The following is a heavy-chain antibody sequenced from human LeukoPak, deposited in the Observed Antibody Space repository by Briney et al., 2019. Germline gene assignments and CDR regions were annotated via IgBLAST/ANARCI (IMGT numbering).Heavy chain of an antibody. Sequence: ASVTVSCKASGFTFNAYYIHWVRQAPGQGLEWMGWINPNTGDTNFAQKFQGRVAMTRDTSLSTAYMDLSRLTSDDTAVYYCARDWPGISLHFDLWGRGTLITVSS. J-gene: IGHJ2*01. V-gene: IGHV1-2*02. CDR2: INPNTGDT. CDR3: ARDWPGISLHFDL. D-gene: IGHD2-15*01. CDR1: GFTFNAYY.